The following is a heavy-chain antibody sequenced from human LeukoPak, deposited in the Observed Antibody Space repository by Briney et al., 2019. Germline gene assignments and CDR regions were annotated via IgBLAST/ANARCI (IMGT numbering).Heavy chain of an antibody. CDR2: ISSRSKTK. CDR1: GFTFTIYN. J-gene: IGHJ4*02. CDR3: ARDYSATGSFDY. Sequence: GGSLRLSCAASGFTFTIYNMNWVRQAPGKGLEWVSYISSRSKTKYYADSVKGRFTISRDNAKNPLYLQMNSLRDDDTAVYYCARDYSATGSFDYWGQGTLVTVSS. V-gene: IGHV3-48*02. D-gene: IGHD3-10*01.